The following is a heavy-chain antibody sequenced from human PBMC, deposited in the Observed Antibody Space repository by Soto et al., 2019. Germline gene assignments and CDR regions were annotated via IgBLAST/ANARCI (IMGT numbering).Heavy chain of an antibody. Sequence: QVQLVQSGAEVKKPGASVKVSCKASGYTFTSYGISWVRQAPGQGLEWMGWISAYNGNTNYAQKLQGRVTMTTDTPXXXAXLELRSLRSDDTAVYYCARDKGAYCGGDCYSTWFDPWGQGTLVTVSS. CDR3: ARDKGAYCGGDCYSTWFDP. J-gene: IGHJ5*02. CDR1: GYTFTSYG. V-gene: IGHV1-18*01. D-gene: IGHD2-21*02. CDR2: ISAYNGNT.